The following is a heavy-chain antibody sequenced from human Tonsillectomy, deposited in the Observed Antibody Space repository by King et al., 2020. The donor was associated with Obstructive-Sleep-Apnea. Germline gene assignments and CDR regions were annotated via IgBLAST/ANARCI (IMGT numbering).Heavy chain of an antibody. CDR2: ISGSGGST. D-gene: IGHD4-11*01. V-gene: IGHV3-23*04. CDR3: ATCTVTTVYYYYGMDV. J-gene: IGHJ6*02. Sequence: VQLVESGGGLVQPGGSLRLSCAASGFTFSSYAMSWVRQAPGKGLEWVSAISGSGGSTYYADSVKGRFTISRDNSKNTLYLQMNSLRAEDTAVYYCATCTVTTVYYYYGMDVWGQGTTVTVSS. CDR1: GFTFSSYA.